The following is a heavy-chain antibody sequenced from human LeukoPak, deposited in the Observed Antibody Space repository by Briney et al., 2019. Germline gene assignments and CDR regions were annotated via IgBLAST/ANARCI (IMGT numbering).Heavy chain of an antibody. J-gene: IGHJ4*02. CDR2: ISGSDG. V-gene: IGHV3-23*01. CDR1: GFTFSRYA. CDR3: ARQVSCDTTTCYAGMPPGY. Sequence: GGSLRLSCAASGFTFSRYAMSWVRQTPEKGLEWVSVISGSDGSRDDSGNTLFLQMNSLRAEDTAVYYCARQVSCDTTTCYAGMPPGYWGQGTLVTVSS. D-gene: IGHD2-2*01.